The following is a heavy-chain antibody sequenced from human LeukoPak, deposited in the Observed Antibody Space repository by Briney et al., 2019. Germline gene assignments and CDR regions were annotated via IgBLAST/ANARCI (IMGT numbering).Heavy chain of an antibody. CDR2: TYYRSKWYN. CDR3: AREPSSVTRMLFDY. Sequence: SQTLSLTFAISGDSVSSNSAAWNWIRQSPSRGLEWLGRTYYRSKWYNDYAVSVKSRITINPDTSKNQFSLQMNSVTPEDTAVYYCAREPSSVTRMLFDYWGQGTLVTVSS. D-gene: IGHD4-17*01. CDR1: GDSVSSNSAA. J-gene: IGHJ4*02. V-gene: IGHV6-1*01.